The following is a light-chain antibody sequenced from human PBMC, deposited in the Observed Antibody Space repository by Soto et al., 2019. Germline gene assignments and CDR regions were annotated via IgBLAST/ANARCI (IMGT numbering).Light chain of an antibody. V-gene: IGKV1-5*03. Sequence: DIQMTQSTSTLSASIGDRVTITCRATQSISNLLAWYQQKPGKAPKLLISKASTLEDGVSSRFSGSGSGTEFTLTISSLQPDDFATYYCQQYKSYSYTFGQGTNLEIK. CDR3: QQYKSYSYT. CDR1: QSISNL. J-gene: IGKJ2*01. CDR2: KAS.